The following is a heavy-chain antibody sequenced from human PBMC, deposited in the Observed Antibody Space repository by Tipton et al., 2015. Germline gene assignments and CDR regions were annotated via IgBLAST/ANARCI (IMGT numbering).Heavy chain of an antibody. CDR1: GGSIDSYY. V-gene: IGHV4-59*01. CDR3: ARGEQDCRRPICRGGLDV. D-gene: IGHD2-15*01. J-gene: IGHJ3*01. Sequence: TLSLTCTVSGGSIDSYYWNWIRQPPGKGLEWIGYIDYSGSTAYNPSLKGRVSISADTSKAQLSLKLRSVTAADTAVYYCARGEQDCRRPICRGGLDVWGQGTMVIASS. CDR2: IDYSGST.